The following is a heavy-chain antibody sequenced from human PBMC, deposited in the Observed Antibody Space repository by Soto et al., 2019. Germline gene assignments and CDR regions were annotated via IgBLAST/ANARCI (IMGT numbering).Heavy chain of an antibody. CDR2: ISSSSSYI. J-gene: IGHJ4*02. Sequence: GGSLRLSCAASGFTFSSYSMNWVRQAPGKGLEWVSSISSSSSYIYYADSVKGRFTISRDNAKNSLYLQMNSLRAEDTAVYYCARDAYDYIVVYFDYWGQGTLVTVSS. D-gene: IGHD3-16*01. CDR3: ARDAYDYIVVYFDY. V-gene: IGHV3-21*01. CDR1: GFTFSSYS.